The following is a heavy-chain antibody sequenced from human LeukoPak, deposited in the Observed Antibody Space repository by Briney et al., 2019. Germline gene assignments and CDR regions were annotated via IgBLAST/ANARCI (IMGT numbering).Heavy chain of an antibody. J-gene: IGHJ5*02. D-gene: IGHD4-17*01. CDR3: AREFDYEGVDP. CDR2: IHTTGRT. Sequence: SETLSLTCTVSGGSISSGDHYWTWIRQPAGKELEWIGRIHTTGRTNYNPSLKSRVYISVDTSKNQFSLELSSLTAADTAVYYCAREFDYEGVDPWGQGTLVTVSS. CDR1: GGSISSGDHY. V-gene: IGHV4-61*02.